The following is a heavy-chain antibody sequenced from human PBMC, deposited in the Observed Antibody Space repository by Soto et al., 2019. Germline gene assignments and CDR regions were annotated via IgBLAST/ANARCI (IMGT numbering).Heavy chain of an antibody. J-gene: IGHJ4*02. CDR3: SRGDY. Sequence: QVQLQESGPRLVRPSQTLSLTCTVSGESIDTAGYYWTWIRQRPGRGLEWLGFIYHSGAPYYSSSMKSRLSISIDRSQNQFSLKVTSVTAADTAVYFCSRGDYWGQGMLVTVSS. V-gene: IGHV4-31*03. CDR1: GESIDTAGYY. CDR2: IYHSGAP.